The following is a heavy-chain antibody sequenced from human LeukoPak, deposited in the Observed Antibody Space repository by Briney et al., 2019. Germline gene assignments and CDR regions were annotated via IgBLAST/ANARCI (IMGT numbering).Heavy chain of an antibody. CDR3: AMLPRGYCSSTSCSS. CDR1: GGSISSSTYY. D-gene: IGHD2-2*01. Sequence: SETLSLTCTVSGGSISSSTYYWGWIRQPPGKGLEWIGSIYYSGSTYYNPSLKSRVTMSVDTSKNQFSLNLSSVTAADTAVYYCAMLPRGYCSSTSCSSWGQGTLVTVSS. V-gene: IGHV4-39*07. CDR2: IYYSGST. J-gene: IGHJ4*02.